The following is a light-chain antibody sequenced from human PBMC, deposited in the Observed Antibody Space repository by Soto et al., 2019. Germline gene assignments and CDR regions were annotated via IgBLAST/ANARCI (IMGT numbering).Light chain of an antibody. CDR2: EVS. J-gene: IGLJ2*01. CDR1: SSDVGSYNL. V-gene: IGLV2-23*02. Sequence: QSVLTQPASVSGSPGQSITISCTGTSSDVGSYNLVSWYQQHPGKAPKLMIYEVSKRPSGVSNRFSGSKSRNTASLTISGLQAEDDADYYCCSYAGSSTHVVFGGGTQLTVL. CDR3: CSYAGSSTHVV.